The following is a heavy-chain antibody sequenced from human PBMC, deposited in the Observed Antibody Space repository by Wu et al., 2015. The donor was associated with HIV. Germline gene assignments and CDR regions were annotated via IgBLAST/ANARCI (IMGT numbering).Heavy chain of an antibody. CDR3: ARVRGEYTYGPSPYGMDV. Sequence: QVQLLQSGAEIKKPGASVKVSCRASGHTFSDSYIHWVRQAPGQGLEWMGWITPRGGKNXAQKFQGRVTMTRDTMELSRLTSDDTAIYFCARVRGEYTYGPSPYGMDVWAKGPRSSSP. J-gene: IGHJ6*02. D-gene: IGHD3-10*01. CDR2: ITPRGGK. V-gene: IGHV1-2*02. CDR1: GHTFSDSY.